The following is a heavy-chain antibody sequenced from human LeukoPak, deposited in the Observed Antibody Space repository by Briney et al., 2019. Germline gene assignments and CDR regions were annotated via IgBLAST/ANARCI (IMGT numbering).Heavy chain of an antibody. Sequence: ASVKVSCKASGYMYTGYYMHWVRQAPGQGLEWMGWINPNSGGTNYAQKFQGRVTMTRDTSISTAYMELSSLRSDDTAVYYCARGYCSGDCFTLFDYWGQGTLVTVSS. J-gene: IGHJ4*02. CDR1: GYMYTGYY. V-gene: IGHV1-2*02. CDR2: INPNSGGT. D-gene: IGHD2-21*02. CDR3: ARGYCSGDCFTLFDY.